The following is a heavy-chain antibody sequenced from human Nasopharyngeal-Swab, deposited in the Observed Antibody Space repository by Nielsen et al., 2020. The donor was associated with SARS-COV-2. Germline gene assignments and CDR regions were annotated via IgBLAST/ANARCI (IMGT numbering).Heavy chain of an antibody. V-gene: IGHV4-31*11. CDR1: GASISSSNY. CDR3: AREVVPAAIPYYYYGMDV. CDR2: IYYSGST. Sequence: SETLSLTCAVSGASISSSNYCRWIRPHPGKGLGCIGYIYYSGSTYYNPSLKSRVTISVDTSKNQFSLKLSSVTAADTAVYYCAREVVPAAIPYYYYGMDVWGQGTTVTVSS. D-gene: IGHD2-2*01. J-gene: IGHJ6*02.